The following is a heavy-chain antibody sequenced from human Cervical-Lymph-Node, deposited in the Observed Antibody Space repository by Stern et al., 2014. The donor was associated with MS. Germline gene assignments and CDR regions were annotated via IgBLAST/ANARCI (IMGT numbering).Heavy chain of an antibody. J-gene: IGHJ3*02. V-gene: IGHV4-59*01. CDR2: IYYSGST. Sequence: QLQLQESGPGLVKPSETLSLTCTVSGGSISSYYWSWIRQPPGKGLEWIGYIYYSGSTNYNPSLKIRVTISVDTSKNQFSLKLSSVTAADTAVYYCARTLRRRPDAFDIWGQGTMVTVSS. CDR3: ARTLRRRPDAFDI. D-gene: IGHD4-17*01. CDR1: GGSISSYY.